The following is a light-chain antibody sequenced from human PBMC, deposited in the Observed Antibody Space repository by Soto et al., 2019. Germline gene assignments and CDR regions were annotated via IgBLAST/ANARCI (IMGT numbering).Light chain of an antibody. J-gene: IGLJ3*02. CDR1: DSNVGNNY. CDR3: GTWDTALSAVK. CDR2: DTS. Sequence: QSVLTQPPSVSAATGQRVIISCSGSDSNVGNNYVSWYQQFPGAPPKLLIYDTSKRPSWISDRFSAYKSGTSATLIISSLQTGGDAHYYCGTWDTALSAVKFGGGTKLTVL. V-gene: IGLV1-51*01.